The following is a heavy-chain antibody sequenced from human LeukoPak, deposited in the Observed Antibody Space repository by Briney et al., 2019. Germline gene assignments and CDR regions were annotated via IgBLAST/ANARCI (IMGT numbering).Heavy chain of an antibody. CDR1: GFTFSAYV. CDR2: ISNDGNEK. J-gene: IGHJ4*01. V-gene: IGHV3-30*04. Sequence: PGRSLRLSCAASGFTFSAYVMHWVRQAPGKGLECVAVISNDGNEKYYADSVKGRFSISGDNSKNTLYLQMSSLRTEDTAVYYCVRDGGYTGGWTYGAGDYWGQGNLVTASS. D-gene: IGHD2-8*02. CDR3: VRDGGYTGGWTYGAGDY.